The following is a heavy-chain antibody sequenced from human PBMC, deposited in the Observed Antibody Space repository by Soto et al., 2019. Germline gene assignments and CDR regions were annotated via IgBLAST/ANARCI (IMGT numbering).Heavy chain of an antibody. V-gene: IGHV4-61*01. J-gene: IGHJ5*02. CDR1: GGSVSSGSYY. CDR2: IYYSGST. CDR3: ARAPYCSSTSCYRGPWFDP. Sequence: SETLSLTCTVSGGSVSSGSYYWSWIRQPPGKGLEWIGYIYYSGSTNYNPSLKSRVTISVDTSKNQFSLKLSSVTAADTAVYYCARAPYCSSTSCYRGPWFDPWGQGTSVTVS. D-gene: IGHD2-2*02.